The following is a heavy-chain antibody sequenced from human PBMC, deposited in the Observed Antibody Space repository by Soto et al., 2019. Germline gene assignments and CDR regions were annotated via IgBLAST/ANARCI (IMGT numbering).Heavy chain of an antibody. CDR3: ARRQYDYIWGSYQLDYYHYYYMDV. V-gene: IGHV4-59*01. Sequence: SETLSLTCTVSGGSISSYYWSWIRQPPGKGLEWIGYIYYSGSTNYNPSLKSRVTISVDTSKNQFSLKLSSVTAADTAVYYCARRQYDYIWGSYQLDYYHYYYMDVWGKGTTVTVS. J-gene: IGHJ6*03. CDR1: GGSISSYY. CDR2: IYYSGST. D-gene: IGHD3-16*02.